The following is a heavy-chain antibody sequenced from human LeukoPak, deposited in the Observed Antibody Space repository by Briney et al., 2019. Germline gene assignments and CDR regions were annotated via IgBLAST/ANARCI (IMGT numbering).Heavy chain of an antibody. D-gene: IGHD4-17*01. CDR3: ARDQEYGDSNGRFDP. J-gene: IGHJ5*02. V-gene: IGHV1-18*04. CDR2: ISGYNGNT. CDR1: GYTFTGYY. Sequence: GASVKVSCKASGYTFTGYYMHWVRQAPGQGLEWMGWISGYNGNTKYAQKLQGRVTMTTDTSTRTVYMELRRLRSADTAVYYCARDQEYGDSNGRFDPWGQGTLVTVSS.